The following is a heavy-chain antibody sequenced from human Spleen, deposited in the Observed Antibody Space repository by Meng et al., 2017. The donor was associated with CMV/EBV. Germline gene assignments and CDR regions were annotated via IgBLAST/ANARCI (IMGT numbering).Heavy chain of an antibody. CDR3: ARDRTMIVDFDY. CDR1: GYTFTSYG. J-gene: IGHJ4*02. D-gene: IGHD3-22*01. Sequence: KASGYTFTSYGISWVRQAPGQGLEWMGWISAYNGNTNYAQKLQGRVTMTTDTSTSTAYMELRSLRSDDTAVYYCARDRTMIVDFDYWGQGTLVTVSS. CDR2: ISAYNGNT. V-gene: IGHV1-18*01.